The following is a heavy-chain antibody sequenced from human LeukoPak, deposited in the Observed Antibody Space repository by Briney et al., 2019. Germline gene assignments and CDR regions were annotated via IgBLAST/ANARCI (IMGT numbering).Heavy chain of an antibody. CDR3: AKDIGSYYYDSSGYYLPDY. Sequence: PGGSLRLSCIASGFIFDDYGMSWVRQAPGKGLEWVSGISWDSGSIGYADSVKGRFTISRDNAKNSMYLQMNSLRAEDTALYFCAKDIGSYYYDSSGYYLPDYWGQGTLVTVSS. J-gene: IGHJ4*02. CDR2: ISWDSGSI. V-gene: IGHV3-9*01. D-gene: IGHD3-22*01. CDR1: GFIFDDYG.